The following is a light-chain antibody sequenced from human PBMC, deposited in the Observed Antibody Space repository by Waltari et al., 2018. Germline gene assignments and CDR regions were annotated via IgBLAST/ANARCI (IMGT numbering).Light chain of an antibody. CDR1: QSISNW. Sequence: DIQMTQSPSTLSASVGDRVTITCRASQSISNWLAWYQHKPGRAPKLLIYKASTLERGVPSTVSGSGSGTEVTLIISSLQPDDFATYYCQQYNSYPLSFGGGTRVEIK. J-gene: IGKJ4*01. CDR2: KAS. CDR3: QQYNSYPLS. V-gene: IGKV1-5*03.